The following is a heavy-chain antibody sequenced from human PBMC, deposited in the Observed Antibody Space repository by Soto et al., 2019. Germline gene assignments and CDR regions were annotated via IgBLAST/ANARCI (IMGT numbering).Heavy chain of an antibody. CDR1: GYDFTTYG. V-gene: IGHV1-18*01. CDR2: ISAHNGNT. D-gene: IGHD4-17*01. CDR3: ARGTYGDY. J-gene: IGHJ4*02. Sequence: QVHLVQSGAEVKKPGASVKVSCKGSGYDFTTYGITWVRQAPGQGLEWMAWISAHNGNTYYAQKLQGRVTVTRDTSTSTAYRELRRLRSADTAVYFCARGTYGDYWGQGALVTVSS.